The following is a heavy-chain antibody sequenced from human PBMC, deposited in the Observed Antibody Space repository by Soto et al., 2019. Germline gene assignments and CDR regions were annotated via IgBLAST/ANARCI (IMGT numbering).Heavy chain of an antibody. Sequence: SETLSLTCAVSGGSISSGGYSWSWIRQPPGKGLEWIGYIYHSGSTYYNPSLKSRVTISVDRSKNQFSLKLSSVTAADTAVYYCASYYASGTYFDYWGQGTLVTVSS. V-gene: IGHV4-30-2*01. CDR2: IYHSGST. D-gene: IGHD3-10*01. CDR3: ASYYASGTYFDY. J-gene: IGHJ4*02. CDR1: GGSISSGGYS.